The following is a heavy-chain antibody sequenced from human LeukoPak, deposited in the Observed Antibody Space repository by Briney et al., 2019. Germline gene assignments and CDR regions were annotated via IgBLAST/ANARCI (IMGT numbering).Heavy chain of an antibody. D-gene: IGHD1-1*01. CDR1: EFSVGSNY. CDR2: IYSGGST. Sequence: GGSLRLSCAASEFSVGSNYMTWVRQAPGKGLEWVSLIYSGGSTYYADSVKGRFTISRDNSKNTLYLQMNSLRAEDTAVYYCARVESQPSYYYYYMDVWGKGTTVTISS. J-gene: IGHJ6*03. CDR3: ARVESQPSYYYYYMDV. V-gene: IGHV3-53*01.